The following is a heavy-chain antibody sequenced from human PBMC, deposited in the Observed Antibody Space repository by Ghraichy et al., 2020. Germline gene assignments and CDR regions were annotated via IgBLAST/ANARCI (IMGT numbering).Heavy chain of an antibody. CDR3: ARGPSPLRY. J-gene: IGHJ4*02. Sequence: SETLSLTCAVYGGSFSKYYWSWIRQPPGKGLEWIGEVSHSGNTTYNPSLASRVTVSVDTSKNQLSLKLNSVTAADTAVYYCARGPSPLRYWGQGTLVTVSS. V-gene: IGHV4-34*01. D-gene: IGHD5-12*01. CDR2: VSHSGNT. CDR1: GGSFSKYY.